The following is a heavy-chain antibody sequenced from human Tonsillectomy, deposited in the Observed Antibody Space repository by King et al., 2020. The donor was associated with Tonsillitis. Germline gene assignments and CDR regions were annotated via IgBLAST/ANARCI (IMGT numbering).Heavy chain of an antibody. Sequence: VQLVESGGGLVQPGGSLRLSCAASGFTFSSYEMNWVRQAPGKGLEWESYISSRGSTIDYADSVKGRFTISRYNAKNSLYLQMNSLRAEDTAVYYCARGVVGATLGVFDYWGQGTLVTVSS. D-gene: IGHD1-26*01. CDR1: GFTFSSYE. J-gene: IGHJ4*02. CDR3: ARGVVGATLGVFDY. V-gene: IGHV3-48*03. CDR2: ISSRGSTI.